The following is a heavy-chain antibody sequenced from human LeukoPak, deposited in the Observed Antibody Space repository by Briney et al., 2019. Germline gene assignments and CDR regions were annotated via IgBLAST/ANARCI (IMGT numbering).Heavy chain of an antibody. D-gene: IGHD3-3*01. V-gene: IGHV3-23*01. CDR3: TAVGGYDFWSGYIDY. J-gene: IGHJ4*02. CDR2: ISGSGGST. CDR1: GFTFSSYA. Sequence: PGGSLRLSCAASGFTFSSYAMSWVRQAPGKGLEWVSAISGSGGSTYYADSVKGRFTISRDNSKNTLYLQMNSLRAEDTAVYYCTAVGGYDFWSGYIDYWSQGTLVTVSS.